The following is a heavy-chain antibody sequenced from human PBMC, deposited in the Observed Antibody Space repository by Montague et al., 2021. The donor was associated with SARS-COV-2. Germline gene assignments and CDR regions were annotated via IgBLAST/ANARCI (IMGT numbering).Heavy chain of an antibody. J-gene: IGHJ5*02. CDR1: GFSLTSSGEG. CDR2: IYWDEDK. D-gene: IGHD2-8*01. V-gene: IGHV2-5*02. Sequence: PALVKPTQTLTLTCTFSGFSLTSSGEGVGWIRQPPGKALEWLALIYWDEDKRYSPSLKNRLVVTNDSAKNQVVLTVTNMDPADTATYYCAHIAKLARVRCFDPWGQGTLVTVSS. CDR3: AHIAKLARVRCFDP.